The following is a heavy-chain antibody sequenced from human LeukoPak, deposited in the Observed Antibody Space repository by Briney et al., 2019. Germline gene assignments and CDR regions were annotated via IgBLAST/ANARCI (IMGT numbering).Heavy chain of an antibody. CDR2: TYYSGST. D-gene: IGHD6-19*01. V-gene: IGHV4-39*01. CDR1: GGSISSSSYY. J-gene: IGHJ4*02. Sequence: SETLSLTCTVSGGSISSSSYYWGWIRQPPGKGLEWIGSTYYSGSTYYNPSLKSRVTISVDTSKNQFSLKLSSVTAADTAVYYCARLRAVAGTDWGQGTLVTVSS. CDR3: ARLRAVAGTD.